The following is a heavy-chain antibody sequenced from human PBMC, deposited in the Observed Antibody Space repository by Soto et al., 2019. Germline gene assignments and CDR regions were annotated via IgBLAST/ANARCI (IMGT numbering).Heavy chain of an antibody. CDR1: GGTFSSYA. CDR3: ASGIIVVVPAASYYYYGMDV. CDR2: IIPIFGTA. J-gene: IGHJ6*02. V-gene: IGHV1-69*01. D-gene: IGHD2-2*01. Sequence: QAQLVQSGAEVKKPGSSVKVSCKASGGTFSSYAISWVRQAPGQGLEWMGGIIPIFGTANYAQKFQGRVTITADESTSTAYMELSSLRSEDTAVYYCASGIIVVVPAASYYYYGMDVWGQGTTVTVSS.